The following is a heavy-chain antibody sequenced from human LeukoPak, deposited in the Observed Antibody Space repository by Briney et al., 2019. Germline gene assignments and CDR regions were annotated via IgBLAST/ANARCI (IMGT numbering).Heavy chain of an antibody. Sequence: ASVKLSCNASGYTFTSYDINWVRHGTGQGLEWVGWMSPNSGNTGYAQKFQGRVTITRNTPISTAYMELSSLRSEDTAVYYCARGGFLEWLPLDYGGQGTLVTVSS. CDR1: GYTFTSYD. D-gene: IGHD3-3*01. V-gene: IGHV1-8*01. CDR2: MSPNSGNT. CDR3: ARGGFLEWLPLDY. J-gene: IGHJ4*02.